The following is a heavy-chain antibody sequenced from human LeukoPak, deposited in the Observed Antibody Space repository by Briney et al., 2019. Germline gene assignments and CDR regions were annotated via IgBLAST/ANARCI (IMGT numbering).Heavy chain of an antibody. Sequence: GASVKVSCKASGGTFSSYAISWVRQATGQGLEWMGWMNPNSGNTGYAQKLQGRVTMTRNTSISTAYMELSSLRSEDTAVYYCARVKFAWLASLDYWGQGTLVTVSS. D-gene: IGHD6-19*01. V-gene: IGHV1-8*02. CDR1: GGTFSSYA. J-gene: IGHJ4*02. CDR2: MNPNSGNT. CDR3: ARVKFAWLASLDY.